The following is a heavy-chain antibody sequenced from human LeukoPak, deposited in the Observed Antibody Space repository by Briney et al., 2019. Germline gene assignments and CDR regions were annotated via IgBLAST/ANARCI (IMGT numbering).Heavy chain of an antibody. D-gene: IGHD3-22*01. CDR3: ARDTQLYYYDSSGYKPNYFDY. J-gene: IGHJ4*02. CDR1: GFTFSRFA. V-gene: IGHV3-23*01. CDR2: IDGSGDST. Sequence: PGGSLRLSCAASGFTFSRFAMSWVRQAPGEGLEWVSGIDGSGDSTYYADSVKGRFTISRDNAKNSLYPQMNSLRAEDTAVYYCARDTQLYYYDSSGYKPNYFDYWGQGTLVTVSS.